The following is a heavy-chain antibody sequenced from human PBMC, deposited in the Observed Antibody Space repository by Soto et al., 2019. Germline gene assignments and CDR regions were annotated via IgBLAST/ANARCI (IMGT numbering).Heavy chain of an antibody. CDR2: IIPIFGTA. J-gene: IGHJ3*02. Sequence: GASVKVSCKASGGTFSSYAISWVRQAPGQGLEWMGGIIPIFGTANYAQKFQGRVTITADESTSTAYMELSSLRSEDTAVYYCAREMGKAMIVVVTDAFDIWGQGTMVTVSS. V-gene: IGHV1-69*13. D-gene: IGHD3-22*01. CDR1: GGTFSSYA. CDR3: AREMGKAMIVVVTDAFDI.